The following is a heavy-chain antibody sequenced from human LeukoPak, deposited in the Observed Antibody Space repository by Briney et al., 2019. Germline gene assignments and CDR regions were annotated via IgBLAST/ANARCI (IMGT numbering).Heavy chain of an antibody. Sequence: GGSLRLSCSASGFTFSSYEMNWVRQAPGKGLEWVSYISSSGNTIHYADSVKGRFTISRDNAKNSLFLQMNSLRAEDTAVYYCARDLEHRSGYTLDYWGQGTLVTVS. CDR3: ARDLEHRSGYTLDY. CDR1: GFTFSSYE. V-gene: IGHV3-48*03. CDR2: ISSSGNTI. D-gene: IGHD3-3*01. J-gene: IGHJ4*02.